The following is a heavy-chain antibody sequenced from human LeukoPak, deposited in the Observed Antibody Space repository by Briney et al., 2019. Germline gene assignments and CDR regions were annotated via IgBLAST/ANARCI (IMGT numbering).Heavy chain of an antibody. V-gene: IGHV3-23*01. CDR1: GFTFSNYA. CDR2: ITGSDGRT. D-gene: IGHD3-10*01. Sequence: GGSLRLSCAASGFTFSNYAMSWVRQAPGKGLEWVSAITGSDGRTYYADSVKGRFTISRDNSKNTLYLQMNTLRAEDTAVYYCAKDQGLWFGELLSWGQGTLVTVSS. CDR3: AKDQGLWFGELLS. J-gene: IGHJ4*02.